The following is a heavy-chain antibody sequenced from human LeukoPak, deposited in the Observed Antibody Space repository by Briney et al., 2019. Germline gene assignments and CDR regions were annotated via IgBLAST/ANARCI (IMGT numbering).Heavy chain of an antibody. CDR3: ARYAKSIAARPPTFDY. Sequence: PGGSLRLSCTVSGFAFGSEAMSWVRQAPGKGLEWVSSISSSSSYIYYADSVKGRFTISRDNAKNSLYLQMNSLRAEDTAVYYCARYAKSIAARPPTFDYWGQGTLVTISS. J-gene: IGHJ4*02. CDR2: ISSSSSYI. V-gene: IGHV3-21*01. CDR1: GFAFGSEA. D-gene: IGHD6-6*01.